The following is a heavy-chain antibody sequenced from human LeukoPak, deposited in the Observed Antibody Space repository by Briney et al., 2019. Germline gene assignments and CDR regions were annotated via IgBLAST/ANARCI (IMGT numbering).Heavy chain of an antibody. V-gene: IGHV3-23*01. CDR2: ISGSGGST. D-gene: IGHD3-10*01. CDR1: GFTFSSYA. J-gene: IGHJ4*02. Sequence: GGSLRLSCAASGFTFSSYAMSWVRQAPGKGLEWVSAISGSGGSTYYADSVKGRFTISRDNSKNTLYLQMNSLRAEDTAVYYCAKGNSAYYYGSGSYRRFDYWGQGTLVTVSS. CDR3: AKGNSAYYYGSGSYRRFDY.